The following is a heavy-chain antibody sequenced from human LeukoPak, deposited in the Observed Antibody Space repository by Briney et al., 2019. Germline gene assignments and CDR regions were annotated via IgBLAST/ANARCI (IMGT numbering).Heavy chain of an antibody. CDR3: ARGDYAESLDY. Sequence: ASVKVSCKASGGTFTSYAISWVRQAPGQGLEWMGWINPNSGGTNYAQKFQGRVTMTSDTSISTAYMDLSRLRSDDTAVYYCARGDYAESLDYWGQGTLVTVSS. CDR2: INPNSGGT. CDR1: GGTFTSYA. J-gene: IGHJ4*02. D-gene: IGHD4-17*01. V-gene: IGHV1-2*02.